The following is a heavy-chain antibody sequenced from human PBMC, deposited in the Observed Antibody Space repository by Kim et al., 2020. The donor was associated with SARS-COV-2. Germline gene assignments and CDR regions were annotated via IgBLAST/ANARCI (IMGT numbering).Heavy chain of an antibody. J-gene: IGHJ4*02. CDR3: ARVIWGSYRYTDS. CDR2: INTDTGNP. D-gene: IGHD3-16*02. V-gene: IGHV7-4-1*02. Sequence: ASVKVSCKASGYTFTNYAISWVRQAPGQGLEWMGWINTDTGNPTYAQAFTGLFVFSVDTSVSTTYLQISSLKAEDTALYYCARVIWGSYRYTDSWGQGTLVTVSS. CDR1: GYTFTNYA.